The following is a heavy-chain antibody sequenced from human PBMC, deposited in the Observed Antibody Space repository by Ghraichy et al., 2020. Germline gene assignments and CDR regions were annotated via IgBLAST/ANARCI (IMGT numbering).Heavy chain of an antibody. V-gene: IGHV1-8*01. CDR2: MNPNSGNT. D-gene: IGHD4-23*01. CDR3: TRGGNQPWDYYYGMDV. CDR1: GYTFTSYD. J-gene: IGHJ6*02. Sequence: ASVKVSCKASGYTFTSYDINWVRQATGQGLEWMGWMNPNSGNTGNAQKFRGRVTMTRNTSISTAYMELSSLRSEDTAVYYCTRGGNQPWDYYYGMDVWGQGTTVTVSS.